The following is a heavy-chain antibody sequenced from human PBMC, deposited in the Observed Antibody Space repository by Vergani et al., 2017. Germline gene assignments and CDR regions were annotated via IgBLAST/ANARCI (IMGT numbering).Heavy chain of an antibody. CDR3: AVDHEDGITGTIDWFDP. CDR1: GFTFSDYY. D-gene: IGHD1-7*01. J-gene: IGHJ5*02. V-gene: IGHV3-11*06. CDR2: ISSSSSYT. Sequence: QVQLVESGGGLVKPGGSLRLSCAASGFTFSDYYMSWIRQAPGKGLEWVSYISSSSSYTNYADSVKGRFTISRDNAKNSLYLQMNSLRAEDTAVYYCAVDHEDGITGTIDWFDPWGQGTLVTVSS.